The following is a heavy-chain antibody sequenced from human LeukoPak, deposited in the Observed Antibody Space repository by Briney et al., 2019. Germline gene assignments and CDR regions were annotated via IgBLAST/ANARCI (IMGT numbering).Heavy chain of an antibody. CDR3: ARDLGFDSSGYYVFDY. CDR2: IRHDGGEK. Sequence: PGGSLRLSCAASGLSFSNYWMTWLRQAPGKALEGLANIRHDGGEKYCVDSVKGRFTISRDNYKNTLYLQMNSLRAEDTAVYYCARDLGFDSSGYYVFDYWGQGTLVTVSP. D-gene: IGHD3-22*01. J-gene: IGHJ4*02. CDR1: GLSFSNYW. V-gene: IGHV3-7*01.